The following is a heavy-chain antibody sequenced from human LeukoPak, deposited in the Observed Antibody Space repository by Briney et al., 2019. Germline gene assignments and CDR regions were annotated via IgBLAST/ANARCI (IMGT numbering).Heavy chain of an antibody. J-gene: IGHJ3*02. CDR2: ISYSGST. CDR3: ARAGFFYDTSGYNDAFDI. V-gene: IGHV4-59*01. D-gene: IGHD3-22*01. CDR1: GGSISNYY. Sequence: KPSETLSLTCTVSGGSISNYYWSWFRQPPGKGLEWIGYISYSGSTNYNPSLKSRVSISVDTSKDQFSLKLSSVTAADTAVYHCARAGFFYDTSGYNDAFDIWGQGTMVTVSS.